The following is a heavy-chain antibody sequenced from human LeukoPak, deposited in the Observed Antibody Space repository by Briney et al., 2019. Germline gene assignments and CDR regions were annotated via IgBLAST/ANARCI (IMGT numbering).Heavy chain of an antibody. V-gene: IGHV4-34*01. D-gene: IGHD1-26*01. CDR2: INHSGST. Sequence: SETLSLTCAVYGGSFSGYYWSWIRQPPGKGLEWIGEINHSGSTNYNPSLKSRVTISVDTSKNQFSLKLSSVTAADTAVYYCARHYPYYRDYWGQGTLVTVSS. CDR1: GGSFSGYY. J-gene: IGHJ4*02. CDR3: ARHYPYYRDY.